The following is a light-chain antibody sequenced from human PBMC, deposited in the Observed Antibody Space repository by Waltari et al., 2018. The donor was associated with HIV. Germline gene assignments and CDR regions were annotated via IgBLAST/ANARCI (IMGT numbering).Light chain of an antibody. CDR1: QRVSDH. V-gene: IGKV3-11*01. CDR3: QQRTNWI. CDR2: DAS. Sequence: IVLTQSPATLPLSPGERPTLSCRASQRVSDHLAWYQQKPGQAPRLLIYDASSRATGIPARFSGSGSGTDFTLTISSLEPEDFAVYYCQQRTNWIFGGGTKVEIK. J-gene: IGKJ4*01.